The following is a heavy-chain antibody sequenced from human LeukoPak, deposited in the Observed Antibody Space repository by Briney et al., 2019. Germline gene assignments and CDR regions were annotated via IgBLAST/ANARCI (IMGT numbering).Heavy chain of an antibody. J-gene: IGHJ3*01. CDR2: FDPEDGET. CDR3: ATGYYDSSGYYPLDF. V-gene: IGHV1-24*01. CDR1: GYTLTELS. D-gene: IGHD3-22*01. Sequence: ASVKVSCKVSGYTLTELSMHWVRQAPGKGLEWMGGFDPEDGETIYAQKFQGRVTMTEDTSTDTAYMELSSLRSEDTAVYYCATGYYDSSGYYPLDFWGQGTMVTVSS.